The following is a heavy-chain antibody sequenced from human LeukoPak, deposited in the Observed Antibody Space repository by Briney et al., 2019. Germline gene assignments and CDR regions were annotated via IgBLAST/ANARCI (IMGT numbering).Heavy chain of an antibody. CDR2: ISSSSSYI. CDR3: AKEGAAKIAARLDC. CDR1: GFTFSSYT. J-gene: IGHJ4*02. Sequence: GGSLRLSCAASGFTFSSYTMNWVRQAPGKGLEWVSSISSSSSYIYYADSVRGRFTISRDNSKNTLYLQMNNLRAEDTALYYCAKEGAAKIAARLDCWGQGTLVTVSS. V-gene: IGHV3-21*01. D-gene: IGHD6-6*01.